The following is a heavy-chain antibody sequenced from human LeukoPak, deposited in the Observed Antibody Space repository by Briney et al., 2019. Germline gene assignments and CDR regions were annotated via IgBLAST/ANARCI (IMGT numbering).Heavy chain of an antibody. CDR2: IKQDGSEK. CDR3: ARVVLMVSNWFDP. CDR1: GFTFSSYW. J-gene: IGHJ5*02. Sequence: GGSLRLSCAASGFTFSSYWMSWVRQAPGKGLEWVANIKQDGSEKYYVDSVKGRFTISRDNAKNSLYLQMNSLRAEDTAVYYCARVVLMVSNWFDPWGQGTLVTVSS. D-gene: IGHD2-8*01. V-gene: IGHV3-7*01.